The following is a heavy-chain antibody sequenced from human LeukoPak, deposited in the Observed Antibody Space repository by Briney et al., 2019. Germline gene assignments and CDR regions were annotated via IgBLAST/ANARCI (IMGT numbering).Heavy chain of an antibody. J-gene: IGHJ4*02. V-gene: IGHV1-69*13. D-gene: IGHD1-14*01. CDR3: ATWVATRGPEFDY. Sequence: SVKVSCKASGGTFSSYAISWVRQAPGQGLEWMGGIIPIFGTANYAQKFQGRVTITADESTSTAYMELSSLRSEDTAVYYCATWVATRGPEFDYWGQGTLVTVSS. CDR1: GGTFSSYA. CDR2: IIPIFGTA.